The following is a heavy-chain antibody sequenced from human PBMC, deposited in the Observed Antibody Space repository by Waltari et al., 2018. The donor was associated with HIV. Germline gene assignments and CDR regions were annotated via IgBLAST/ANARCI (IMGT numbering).Heavy chain of an antibody. CDR3: ATQVDFWSGYKC. V-gene: IGHV3-23*01. D-gene: IGHD3-3*01. CDR1: GFTFSSYA. Sequence: EVQLLESGGGLVQPGGSLRLSCAASGFTFSSYAISWVRQAPGKGLEWVSAISGSGGSTYYADSVKGRFTISRDNSKNTLYLQMNSLRAEDTAVYYCATQVDFWSGYKCWGQGTLVTVSS. J-gene: IGHJ4*02. CDR2: ISGSGGST.